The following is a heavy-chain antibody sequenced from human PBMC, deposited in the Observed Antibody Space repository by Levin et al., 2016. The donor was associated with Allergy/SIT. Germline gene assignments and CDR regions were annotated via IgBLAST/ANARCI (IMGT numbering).Heavy chain of an antibody. D-gene: IGHD6-6*01. CDR3: TRDPPLGGSSFDY. J-gene: IGHJ4*02. CDR2: ISAYDGNT. Sequence: ASVKVSCKASGYSFTSYGISWVRQAPGQGLEWMGWISAYDGNTNYAQKLQGRVTMTTDTSTSTAYMELRSLRSEDTAVYYCTRDPPLGGSSFDYWGQGTLVTVSS. V-gene: IGHV1-18*01. CDR1: GYSFTSYG.